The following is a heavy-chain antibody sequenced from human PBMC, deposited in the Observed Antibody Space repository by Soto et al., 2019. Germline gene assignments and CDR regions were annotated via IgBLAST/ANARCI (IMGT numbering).Heavy chain of an antibody. J-gene: IGHJ4*02. Sequence: EVQVLESGGGLVQPGASLRLSCASSGFTLSSYAMSWVRQAPGKGLEWVSYIGTSGGPTYYADSVKGRFTISRDNSKNSLYLEVNSLGAEDTALYYCATSLSGYYYNYWGQGTLVTVSS. CDR2: IGTSGGPT. V-gene: IGHV3-48*03. CDR1: GFTLSSYA. D-gene: IGHD3-22*01. CDR3: ATSLSGYYYNY.